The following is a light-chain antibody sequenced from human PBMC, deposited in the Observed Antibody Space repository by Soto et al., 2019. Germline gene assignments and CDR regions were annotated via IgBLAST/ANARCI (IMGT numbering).Light chain of an antibody. CDR3: SSFAGSYSPYV. CDR2: EVN. J-gene: IGLJ1*01. Sequence: QSLVNPPASLSGSPGQSVTLSRTGTSSGVGVYNYVSWYQQHPGKAPKLMIYEVNKRPSGVPDRFSGSKSGNTASLTVSGLRPEDEADYFCSSFAGSYSPYVFGTGTKVTVL. V-gene: IGLV2-8*01. CDR1: SSGVGVYNY.